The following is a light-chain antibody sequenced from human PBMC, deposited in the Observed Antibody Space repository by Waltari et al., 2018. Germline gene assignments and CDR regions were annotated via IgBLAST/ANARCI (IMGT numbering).Light chain of an antibody. CDR1: PRLPHWYGKTY. CDR2: EVS. Sequence: DIGINQTSLSLAVNPGTAGSLPLQSNPRLPHWYGKTYLYWYLQKPGQPPQLLIYEVSNRFSGVPDRFSGSGSGTDFTLKISRVEAEDVGVYYCMQSIQLFTFGPGTKVDIK. J-gene: IGKJ3*01. V-gene: IGKV2D-29*01. CDR3: MQSIQLFT.